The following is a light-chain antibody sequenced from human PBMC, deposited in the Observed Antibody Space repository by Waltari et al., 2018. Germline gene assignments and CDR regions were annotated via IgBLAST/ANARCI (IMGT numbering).Light chain of an antibody. Sequence: EIVLTQSPGTLSLSPGERATLSCRASQRVSSIAWYQQKPGQAPRLLIYSTSSRATGIPDRFSGSGSGTDFTLTISRLEPGDFAMYYCQQYGSSPPYTFGQGTKLEIK. CDR1: QRVSS. V-gene: IGKV3-20*01. CDR2: STS. CDR3: QQYGSSPPYT. J-gene: IGKJ2*01.